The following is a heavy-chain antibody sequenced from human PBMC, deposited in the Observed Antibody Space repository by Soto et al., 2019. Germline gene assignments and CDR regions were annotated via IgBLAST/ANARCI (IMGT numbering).Heavy chain of an antibody. CDR2: INHSGST. Sequence: SETLSLTCAVYGGSFSGYYWSWIRQPPGKGLEWIGEINHSGSTNYNPSLKSRVTISVDTSKNQFSLKLSSVTAADTAVYYCARGRANYGTYNWFDPWGQGTLVTVSS. CDR3: ARGRANYGTYNWFDP. CDR1: GGSFSGYY. J-gene: IGHJ5*02. V-gene: IGHV4-34*01. D-gene: IGHD1-1*01.